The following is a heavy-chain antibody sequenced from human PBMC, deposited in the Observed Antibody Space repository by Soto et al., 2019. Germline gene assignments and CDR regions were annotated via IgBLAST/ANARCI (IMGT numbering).Heavy chain of an antibody. CDR2: ISYDGSNK. V-gene: IGHV3-30-3*01. CDR3: ARDELFRITFGGVIVR. D-gene: IGHD3-16*02. Sequence: QVQLVESGGGVVQPGRSLRLSCAASGFTFSSYAMHWVRQAPGKGLEWVAVISYDGSNKYYADSVKGRFTISRDNSKNTQYLQMNSLRAEDTAVYYCARDELFRITFGGVIVRWGQGTLVTVSS. CDR1: GFTFSSYA. J-gene: IGHJ4*02.